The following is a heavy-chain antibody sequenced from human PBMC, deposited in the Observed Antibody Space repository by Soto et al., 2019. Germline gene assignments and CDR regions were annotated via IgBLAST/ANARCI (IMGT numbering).Heavy chain of an antibody. CDR2: IYPGDSDT. D-gene: IGHD4-4*01. CDR1: GYTFTDYW. Sequence: HGESLKISCKGSGYTFTDYWIGWVRQLPGKGLEWMGIIYPGDSDTRYSPSFQGHVTITVDKSTSTAYLQWNTLKASDTAMYYCARHISNSRYYYYAMDGWGQGTTVSVSS. CDR3: ARHISNSRYYYYAMDG. V-gene: IGHV5-51*01. J-gene: IGHJ6*02.